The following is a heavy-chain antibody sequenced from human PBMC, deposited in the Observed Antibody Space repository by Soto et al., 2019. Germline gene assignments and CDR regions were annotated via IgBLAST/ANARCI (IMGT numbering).Heavy chain of an antibody. CDR2: ISGSGGST. J-gene: IGHJ6*02. CDR3: AKGPYYYDSSGYYRWHYYYGMDV. D-gene: IGHD3-22*01. V-gene: IGHV3-23*01. Sequence: GGSLRLSCAASGFTFSSYAMSWVRQAPGKGLKWVSAISGSGGSTYYADSVKGRFTISRDNSKNTLYLQMNSLRAEDTAVYYCAKGPYYYDSSGYYRWHYYYGMDVWGQGTTVTVSS. CDR1: GFTFSSYA.